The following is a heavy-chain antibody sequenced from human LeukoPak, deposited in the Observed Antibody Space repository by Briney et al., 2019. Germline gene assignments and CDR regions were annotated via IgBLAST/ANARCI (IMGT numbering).Heavy chain of an antibody. J-gene: IGHJ4*02. D-gene: IGHD5-12*01. CDR1: GFTFSNAW. CDR2: IKSKTDGGTT. Sequence: GGSLRLSCAASGFTFSNAWMSWVRQAPGKGLEWVGRIKSKTDGGTTDYAAPVKGRFTISRDDSKNTLYLQMNSLKTEDTAVYYCARQWLRFSFDYWGQGTLVTVSS. CDR3: ARQWLRFSFDY. V-gene: IGHV3-15*01.